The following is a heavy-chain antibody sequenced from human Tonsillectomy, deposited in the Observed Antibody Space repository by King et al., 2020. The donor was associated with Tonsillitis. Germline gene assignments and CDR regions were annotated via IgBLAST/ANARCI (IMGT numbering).Heavy chain of an antibody. CDR2: IYNSGST. V-gene: IGHV4-39*07. CDR3: ARPTGSGSYYNAWFDP. J-gene: IGHJ5*02. D-gene: IGHD3-10*01. Sequence: QLQESGPGLVKPSETLSLTCTVSGGSISSSSYYWGWIRQPPGKGLEWIGSIYNSGSTYYNPSLKSRVTILVDRSKNQFSLKLSSVTAADTAVYYCARPTGSGSYYNAWFDPWGQGTLVTVSS. CDR1: GGSISSSSYY.